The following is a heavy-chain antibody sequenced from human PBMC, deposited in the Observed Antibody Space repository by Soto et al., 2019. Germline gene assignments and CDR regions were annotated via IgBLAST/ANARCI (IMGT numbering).Heavy chain of an antibody. Sequence: GGSLRLSCAASGFTFSNAWMNWVRQAPGKGLEWVGRIKSKTDGGTTDYAAPVKGRFTISRDDSKNTLYLQMNSLKTEDTAVYYCATGNWATNDGMDVWGQGTTVTVSS. CDR3: ATGNWATNDGMDV. J-gene: IGHJ6*02. CDR2: IKSKTDGGTT. CDR1: GFTFSNAW. D-gene: IGHD1-1*01. V-gene: IGHV3-15*07.